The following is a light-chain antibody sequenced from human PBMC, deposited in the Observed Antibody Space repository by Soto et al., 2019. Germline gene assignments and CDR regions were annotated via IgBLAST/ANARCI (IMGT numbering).Light chain of an antibody. CDR2: DAS. Sequence: DIQMTQSPSTLSASVGDRVTITCRASQSISTWLAWYQQKPGKAPKVLIYDASILERGVPSRFSGSGSGTKFTLTISSLQPDDFATYHCQQCRIKSYTFGQGTKLQIK. J-gene: IGKJ2*01. CDR1: QSISTW. V-gene: IGKV1-5*01. CDR3: QQCRIKSYT.